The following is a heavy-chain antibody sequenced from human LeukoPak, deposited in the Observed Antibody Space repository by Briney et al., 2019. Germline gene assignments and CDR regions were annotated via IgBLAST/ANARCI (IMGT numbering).Heavy chain of an antibody. CDR1: GGFITSGIHW. CDR2: IYQSGTT. D-gene: IGHD3-22*01. V-gene: IGHV4-39*01. CDR3: ARQFYYDSGGSHY. Sequence: SETLFLTCTVSGGFITSGIHWWSWSRQTPGKGLEWIGEIYQSGTTYYNPSLESRVTISVDTSKNQFSLKLSSVTAADTAVYYCARQFYYDSGGSHYWGQGILVTVSS. J-gene: IGHJ4*02.